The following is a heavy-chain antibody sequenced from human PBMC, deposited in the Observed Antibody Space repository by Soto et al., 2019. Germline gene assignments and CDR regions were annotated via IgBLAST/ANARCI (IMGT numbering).Heavy chain of an antibody. Sequence: SLTLSCAASGFTFSNYAMSWVRQAPGKGLEWVSSISGSDTSTYYADSVKGRFTISRDNSKNSVYLQMDSLRAEDTAIYYCARAPINYYDTSALNWFDPWGQGTLVTVSS. J-gene: IGHJ5*02. D-gene: IGHD3-22*01. V-gene: IGHV3-23*01. CDR3: ARAPINYYDTSALNWFDP. CDR1: GFTFSNYA. CDR2: ISGSDTST.